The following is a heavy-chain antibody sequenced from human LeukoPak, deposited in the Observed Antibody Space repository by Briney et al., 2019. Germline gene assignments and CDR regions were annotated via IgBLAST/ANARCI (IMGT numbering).Heavy chain of an antibody. V-gene: IGHV1-69*05. CDR1: GGTFSSYA. J-gene: IGHJ1*01. CDR3: ASPLYYYDSSGYFTEYFQH. D-gene: IGHD3-22*01. CDR2: IIPIFGTA. Sequence: SVKVSCKASGGTFSSYAISWVRQAPGQGLEWMGGIIPIFGTANYAQKFQGRVTITTDESTSTAYMELSSLRSEDTAVYYCASPLYYYDSSGYFTEYFQHWGQGTLVTVSS.